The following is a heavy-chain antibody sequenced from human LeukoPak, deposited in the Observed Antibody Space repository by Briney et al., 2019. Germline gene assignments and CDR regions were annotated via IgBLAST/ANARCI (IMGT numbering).Heavy chain of an antibody. J-gene: IGHJ4*02. Sequence: GGSLRLSCAAPGFTFSSSGMYWVRQAPGKGLECVAVIWYDGSNKYYVDSVKGRFTISRDNSKNTLYLQMNSLRAEETAVYYCAKNGSSGCIDYWGQGTLVTVSS. D-gene: IGHD6-19*01. CDR1: GFTFSSSG. CDR3: AKNGSSGCIDY. CDR2: IWYDGSNK. V-gene: IGHV3-33*06.